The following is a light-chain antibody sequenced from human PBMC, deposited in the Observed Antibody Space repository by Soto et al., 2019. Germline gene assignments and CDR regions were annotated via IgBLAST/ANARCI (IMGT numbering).Light chain of an antibody. CDR3: SSYTSSSTRV. Sequence: SVLTQPASVSGSPGQSITISCTGTGSDVGGYNYVSWYQQHPGKAPKLMIYDVSNRPSGVSNRFSGSKSGNTASLTISGLQAEDEADYYCSSYTSSSTRVFGGGTQLTVL. CDR2: DVS. CDR1: GSDVGGYNY. J-gene: IGLJ2*01. V-gene: IGLV2-14*01.